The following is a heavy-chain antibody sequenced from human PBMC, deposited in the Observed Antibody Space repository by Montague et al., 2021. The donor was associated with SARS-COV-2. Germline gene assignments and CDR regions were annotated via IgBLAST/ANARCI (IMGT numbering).Heavy chain of an antibody. V-gene: IGHV4-59*08. CDR3: AAGRLINDSEWNYPYYYYGMHV. CDR1: GGSLNNYF. J-gene: IGHJ6*02. D-gene: IGHD1-7*01. CDR2: ISDSGST. Sequence: SETLSLTCTVSGGSLNNYFWSWIRQPPGKGLEWVGYISDSGSTKYNPSLQSRVTISVDTARNQFSLKLLSVTAADTAVYYCAAGRLINDSEWNYPYYYYGMHVWGQGTTVAVSS.